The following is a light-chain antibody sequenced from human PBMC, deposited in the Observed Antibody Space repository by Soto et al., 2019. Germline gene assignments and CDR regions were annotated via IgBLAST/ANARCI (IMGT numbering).Light chain of an antibody. Sequence: EIVLTQSPGTLSLSPGERATLSCRASQRVSSSYLAWYQQKPGQAPRLLIYGASSRATGIPDRFSGGGSGTDFTITISRLEPEDFAVYFCHQYGSSPWTFGQGTKVDIK. J-gene: IGKJ1*01. V-gene: IGKV3-20*01. CDR1: QRVSSSY. CDR2: GAS. CDR3: HQYGSSPWT.